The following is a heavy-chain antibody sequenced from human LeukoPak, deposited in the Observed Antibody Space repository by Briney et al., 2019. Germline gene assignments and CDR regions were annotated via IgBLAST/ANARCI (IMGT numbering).Heavy chain of an antibody. Sequence: MSGGSLRLSCAASGFTFSSYSMNWVRQAPGKGLEWVSSISSSSSYIYYADSVKGRFTISRDNAKNSLYLQMNSLRAEDTAIYYCARGPYSSGSYNDYWGQGTLVAVSS. CDR3: ARGPYSSGSYNDY. J-gene: IGHJ4*02. CDR2: ISSSSSYI. CDR1: GFTFSSYS. D-gene: IGHD3-10*01. V-gene: IGHV3-21*01.